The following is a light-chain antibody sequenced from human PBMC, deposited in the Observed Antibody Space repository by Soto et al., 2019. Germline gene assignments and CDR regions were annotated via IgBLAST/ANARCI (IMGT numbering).Light chain of an antibody. J-gene: IGLJ3*02. CDR2: EVN. CDR1: GSDVGDSSH. V-gene: IGLV2-11*01. Sequence: QSVLTQPRSVSGSPGQSVTISCTATGSDVGDSSHVSWYQLHPGKAPKLMIYEVNTRASGVPDRFSGSKSGSTASLTISGLQAEDEAEYYCCLSPGSLTWLFGGGTKLTVL. CDR3: CLSPGSLTWL.